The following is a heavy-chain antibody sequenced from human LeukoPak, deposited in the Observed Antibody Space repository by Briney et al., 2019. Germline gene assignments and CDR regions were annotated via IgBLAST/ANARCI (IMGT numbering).Heavy chain of an antibody. D-gene: IGHD3-22*01. V-gene: IGHV4-34*01. Sequence: SETLSLTCAVYGGSFSGYYWSWIRQPPGKGLEWIGEINHSGSTNYNPSLKSRVTISVDTSKNQFSLKLSSVTAADTAVYYCARGNYYHDSSGYYYWFDPWGQGTLVTVSS. J-gene: IGHJ5*02. CDR2: INHSGST. CDR3: ARGNYYHDSSGYYYWFDP. CDR1: GGSFSGYY.